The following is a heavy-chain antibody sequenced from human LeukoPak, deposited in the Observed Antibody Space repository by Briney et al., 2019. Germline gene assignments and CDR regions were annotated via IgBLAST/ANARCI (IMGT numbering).Heavy chain of an antibody. CDR3: ARADWDTAMIDY. Sequence: KSGGSLRLSCAASGFTFNTYTMNWVRQAPGKGLEWVSSISSSSSYIYYADSVKGRFTISRDNAKNSLYLQMNSLRAEDTAVYYCARADWDTAMIDYWGQGTLVTVSS. J-gene: IGHJ4*02. CDR1: GFTFNTYT. CDR2: ISSSSSYI. D-gene: IGHD5-18*01. V-gene: IGHV3-21*01.